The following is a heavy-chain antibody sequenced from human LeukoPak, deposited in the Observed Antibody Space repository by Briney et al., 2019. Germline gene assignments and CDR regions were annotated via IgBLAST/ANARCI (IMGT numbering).Heavy chain of an antibody. Sequence: GASLKISFKGSGYSFTSGYSFAGYWIGWVRQMPGDGLEWMGIVYPVDSDTRYSPSFQGQVTISVDTSISTAYLQWSSLKASDTAIYYCVRRGYCDGTGGCHSNPFDIWGQGTMVTVSS. V-gene: IGHV5-51*01. J-gene: IGHJ3*02. CDR3: VRRGYCDGTGGCHSNPFDI. CDR1: GYSFTSGYSFAGYW. CDR2: VYPVDSDT. D-gene: IGHD2/OR15-2a*01.